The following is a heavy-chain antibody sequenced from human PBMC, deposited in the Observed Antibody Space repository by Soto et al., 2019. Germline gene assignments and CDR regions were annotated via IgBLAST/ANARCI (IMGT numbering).Heavy chain of an antibody. CDR3: ASGKNLFGVVSRMDV. J-gene: IGHJ6*02. D-gene: IGHD3-3*01. CDR2: IKQDGSEK. Sequence: GGSLRLPCKPSGFTFRNYGRLWVRQAPGKGLEWVANIKQDGSEKYYVDSVKGRFTISRDNAKNSLYLQMNSLRAEDTAVYYCASGKNLFGVVSRMDVWGQGTTVTVSS. CDR1: GFTFRNYG. V-gene: IGHV3-7*01.